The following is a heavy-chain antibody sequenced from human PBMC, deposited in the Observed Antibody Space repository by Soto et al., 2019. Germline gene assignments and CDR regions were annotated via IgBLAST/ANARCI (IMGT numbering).Heavy chain of an antibody. V-gene: IGHV3-30-3*01. D-gene: IGHD3-9*01. CDR1: GFTFSSYA. J-gene: IGHJ4*02. CDR2: ISYDGSNK. Sequence: GSLRLSCAASGFTFSSYAMHWVRQAPGKGLEWVAVISYDGSNKYYADSVKGRFTISRDNSKNTLYLQMNSLRAEDTAVYYCAREPGLRYFDWLFDYWGQGTLVTVSS. CDR3: AREPGLRYFDWLFDY.